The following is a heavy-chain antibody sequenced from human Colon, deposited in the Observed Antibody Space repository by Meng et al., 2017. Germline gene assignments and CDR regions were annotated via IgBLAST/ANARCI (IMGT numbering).Heavy chain of an antibody. D-gene: IGHD4-23*01. Sequence: QLPLPGQVSWYPSGPRSFACPRSGAVVCFNSCGGWVRQPPGRGLEWIGQIDHRGVAYYRPSLNSRVTMSLDKSRNQFSLRLTSVTAADTAVYYCARHGGYYQDFWGQGTLVTVSS. CDR3: ARHGGYYQDF. J-gene: IGHJ4*02. CDR1: GAVVCFNSC. V-gene: IGHV4-4*02. CDR2: IDHRGVA.